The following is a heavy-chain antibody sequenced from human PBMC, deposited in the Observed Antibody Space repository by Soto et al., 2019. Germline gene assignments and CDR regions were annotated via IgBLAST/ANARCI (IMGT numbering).Heavy chain of an antibody. CDR1: GGSISSYY. Sequence: QVQLQESGPGLLKPSETLSLTCTVSGGSISSYYWSWIRQPPGKGLEWIGYIYYSGSTNYNPSLKSRVTISVDTSKNQFSLKLSSVTAADTAVYYCARAYGDYVFDYWGLGTLVTVSS. D-gene: IGHD4-17*01. V-gene: IGHV4-59*01. CDR3: ARAYGDYVFDY. J-gene: IGHJ4*02. CDR2: IYYSGST.